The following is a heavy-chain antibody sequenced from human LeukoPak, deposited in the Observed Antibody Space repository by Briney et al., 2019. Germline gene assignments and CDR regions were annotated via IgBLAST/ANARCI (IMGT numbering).Heavy chain of an antibody. CDR1: GYTFTGDY. V-gene: IGHV1-2*02. D-gene: IGHD6-13*01. CDR3: ARDREGIAAAGTESYNWFDP. Sequence: ASVKVSCKASGYTFTGDYMHWVRQAPGQRLEWMGWINPNSGGTNYAQTFQGRVTMTRDTSSSTAYMELSRLRSDDTAVYYCARDREGIAAAGTESYNWFDPWGEGTLVTVSS. CDR2: INPNSGGT. J-gene: IGHJ5*02.